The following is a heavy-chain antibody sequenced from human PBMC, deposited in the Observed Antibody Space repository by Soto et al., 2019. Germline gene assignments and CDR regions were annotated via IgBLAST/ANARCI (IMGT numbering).Heavy chain of an antibody. D-gene: IGHD3-10*01. CDR2: IYSSGST. V-gene: IGHV3-53*01. CDR1: GFTVSNNY. Sequence: HPGGSLRLSCAASGFTVSNNYMTWVRQAPGKGLEWVSFIYSSGSTYYADSVKGRFTISRDNSKNTLYLQMNSLRAEDTAVYYCVKDQISYGSGSYPNDYWGQGTLVTVPS. J-gene: IGHJ4*02. CDR3: VKDQISYGSGSYPNDY.